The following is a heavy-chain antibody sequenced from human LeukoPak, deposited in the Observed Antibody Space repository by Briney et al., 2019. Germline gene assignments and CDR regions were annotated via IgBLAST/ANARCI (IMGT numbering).Heavy chain of an antibody. Sequence: SETLSLTCTVSGGSISSYYWSWIRQPAGKGLEWIGRIYTSGSTNYNPSLKGRVTMSVDTSKNQFSLKLSSVTAADTAVYYCARDVVTYYYGSGSYAIDYWGQGTLVTVSS. CDR3: ARDVVTYYYGSGSYAIDY. V-gene: IGHV4-4*07. CDR2: IYTSGST. D-gene: IGHD3-10*01. CDR1: GGSISSYY. J-gene: IGHJ4*02.